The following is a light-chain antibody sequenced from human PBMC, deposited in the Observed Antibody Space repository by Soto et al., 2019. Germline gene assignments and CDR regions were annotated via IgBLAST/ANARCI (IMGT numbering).Light chain of an antibody. Sequence: EIVLTQSPGTLSLSPGERATLSCRASQSVSNSYLAWYQQKPGQAPRLLIYGASSRATGIPDRFGGSGSGTDFTLTISRLEPEDFAVYYCQQYGSSLWTFGQGTKVEIK. CDR1: QSVSNSY. J-gene: IGKJ1*01. V-gene: IGKV3-20*01. CDR3: QQYGSSLWT. CDR2: GAS.